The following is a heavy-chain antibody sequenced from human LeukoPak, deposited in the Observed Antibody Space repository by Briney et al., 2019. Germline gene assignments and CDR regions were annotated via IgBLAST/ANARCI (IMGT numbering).Heavy chain of an antibody. J-gene: IGHJ4*02. V-gene: IGHV1-69*05. CDR3: ARISDYGGNLDY. D-gene: IGHD4-23*01. Sequence: GASVKVSCKASGGTFSSSAISWVRQAPGQGLEWMGGIIPIFGTANYAQKFQGRVTITTDESTSTAYMELSSLRSEDTAVYYCARISDYGGNLDYWGQGTLVTVSS. CDR2: IIPIFGTA. CDR1: GGTFSSSA.